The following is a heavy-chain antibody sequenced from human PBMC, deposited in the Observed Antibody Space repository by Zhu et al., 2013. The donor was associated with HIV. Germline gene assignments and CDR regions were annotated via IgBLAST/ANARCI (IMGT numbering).Heavy chain of an antibody. J-gene: IGHJ2*01. CDR2: IIYTTGMT. Sequence: EVQLLESGGGLVQPGGSLRLSCAASGFTFSGHAMSWVRQAPGQGLEWVSIIYTTGMTYYADSVRGRFTISRDNSKNTLNLQMSSLRAEDAAVYYCAKDRKTGDGWWYFDLWGRGTLVTVSS. D-gene: IGHD3-9*01. CDR3: AKDRKTGDGWWYFDL. CDR1: GFTFSGHA. V-gene: IGHV3-23*01.